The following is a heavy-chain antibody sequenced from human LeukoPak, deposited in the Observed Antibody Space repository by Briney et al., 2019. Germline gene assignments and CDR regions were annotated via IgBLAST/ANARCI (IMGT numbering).Heavy chain of an antibody. CDR1: GDSISSYY. Sequence: SETLSLTCTVSGDSISSYYWSWIRQPPGKGLEWIGYIYYSGSTNYNPSLKSRVTISVDTSKNQFSLKLSSVTAADTAVYYCARVEYDYVWGSYRRYYFDYWGQGTLVTVSS. V-gene: IGHV4-59*01. J-gene: IGHJ4*02. CDR2: IYYSGST. D-gene: IGHD3-16*02. CDR3: ARVEYDYVWGSYRRYYFDY.